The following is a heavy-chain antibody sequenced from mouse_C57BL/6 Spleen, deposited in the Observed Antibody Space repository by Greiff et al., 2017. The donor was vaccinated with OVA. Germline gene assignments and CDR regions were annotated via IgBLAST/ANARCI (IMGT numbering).Heavy chain of an antibody. CDR1: GYSITSGYY. V-gene: IGHV3-6*01. CDR2: ISYDGSN. J-gene: IGHJ3*01. Sequence: VQLKQSGPGLVKPSQSLSLTCSVTGYSITSGYYWNWIRQFPGNKLEWMGYISYDGSNNYNPSLKNRISITRDTSKNQFFLKLNSVTTEDTATYYCARDYDYDGGFAYWGQGTLVTVSA. CDR3: ARDYDYDGGFAY. D-gene: IGHD2-4*01.